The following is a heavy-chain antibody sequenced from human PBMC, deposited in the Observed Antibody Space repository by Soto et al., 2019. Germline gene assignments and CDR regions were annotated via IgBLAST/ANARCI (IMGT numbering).Heavy chain of an antibody. Sequence: QVQLVESGGGVVQPGRSLRLSCAASGFTFSNFGMHWVRQAPGKGLEWVALIPYDARSEHYADSVKGRFTISRDNSKNTLSLQMNSLRPEDAGIYYCAKDQFREDTYYYYGMDVWGQGTTVTV. J-gene: IGHJ6*02. CDR2: IPYDARSE. V-gene: IGHV3-30*18. CDR3: AKDQFREDTYYYYGMDV. CDR1: GFTFSNFG.